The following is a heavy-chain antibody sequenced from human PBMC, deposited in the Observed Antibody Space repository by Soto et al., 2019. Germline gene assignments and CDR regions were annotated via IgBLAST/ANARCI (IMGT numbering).Heavy chain of an antibody. CDR2: IYSGGST. J-gene: IGHJ5*02. V-gene: IGHV3-53*02. Sequence: EVQVVETGGGLIQPGGSLRLSCAVSGFTVSSNYMSWVRQPQGKGPEWVSDIYSGGSTYYADSVKGRFTISRDNSKTTLYLQMNCLRAEDKAVYYCARERDGHNPNWFDRCGQGTLVTVSS. CDR1: GFTVSSNY. CDR3: ARERDGHNPNWFDR. D-gene: IGHD2-8*01.